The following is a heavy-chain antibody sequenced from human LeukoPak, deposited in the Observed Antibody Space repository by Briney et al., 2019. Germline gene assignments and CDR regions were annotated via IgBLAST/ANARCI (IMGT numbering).Heavy chain of an antibody. J-gene: IGHJ5*02. V-gene: IGHV4-39*01. D-gene: IGHD3-22*01. CDR2: IYYSGST. CDR3: ARHLPYYYDSSGYSS. CDR1: GGSISSSSYY. Sequence: SETLSLTCTVSGGSISSSSYYWGWIRQPPGKGLEWIGSIYYSGSTYYNPSLKSRVTISVDTSKNQFSLKLSSVTDADTAVYYSARHLPYYYDSSGYSSWGQATLVTVSS.